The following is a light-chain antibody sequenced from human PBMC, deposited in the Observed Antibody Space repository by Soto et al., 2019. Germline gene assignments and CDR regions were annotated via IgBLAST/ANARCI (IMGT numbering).Light chain of an antibody. CDR3: HQYGTSPAT. V-gene: IGKV3-20*01. CDR2: DAS. J-gene: IGKJ1*01. Sequence: EIVLTQSPGTLSLSPGERATLPCRASQSVRSTYVAWYQQKPGQAPRLLIFDASSRATGIPDRFSGSGSGTDFTLTINRLEPEDFAVYYWHQYGTSPATFGQGTKVEIK. CDR1: QSVRSTY.